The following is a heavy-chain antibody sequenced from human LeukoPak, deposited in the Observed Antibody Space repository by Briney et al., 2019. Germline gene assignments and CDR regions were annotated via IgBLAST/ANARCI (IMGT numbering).Heavy chain of an antibody. Sequence: SETLSLTCAVYGGSFSGYYWSWIRQPPGKGLEWIGEINHSGSTNYNPSLKSRVTISVDTSKNQFSLKLSSVTAADTAVYYCARQVRDSSPGLYFDYWGQGTLVTVSS. D-gene: IGHD3-22*01. CDR1: GGSFSGYY. V-gene: IGHV4-34*01. J-gene: IGHJ4*02. CDR2: INHSGST. CDR3: ARQVRDSSPGLYFDY.